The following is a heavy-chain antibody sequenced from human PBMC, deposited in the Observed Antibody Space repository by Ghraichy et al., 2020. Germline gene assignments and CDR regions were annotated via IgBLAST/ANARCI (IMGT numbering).Heavy chain of an antibody. CDR1: GGSISTYY. V-gene: IGHV4-59*01. CDR2: ISYSGST. CDR3: AGISTPYYFDY. J-gene: IGHJ4*02. D-gene: IGHD1-14*01. Sequence: GSLSLTCTVSGGSISTYYWSWIRQPPGKGLEWIGYISYSGSTNYNPSLKSRVTISMDTSKNQFSLNLTSVTAADTAVYYCAGISTPYYFDYWGQGTLVTVSS.